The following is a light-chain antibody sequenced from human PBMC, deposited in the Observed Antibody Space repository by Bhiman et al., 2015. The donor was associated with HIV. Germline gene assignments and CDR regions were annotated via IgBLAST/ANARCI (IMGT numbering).Light chain of an antibody. Sequence: YDLTQPPSVSVSPGQTASIPCSGDKLEDKYVSWYQQKPDQSPILVIYQDYKRPSGIPDRFSGSNSGNTATLTISGTQAMDEADYYCQAWDNSILIFGGGTKLTVL. CDR1: KLEDKY. V-gene: IGLV3-1*01. CDR2: QDY. CDR3: QAWDNSILI. J-gene: IGLJ2*01.